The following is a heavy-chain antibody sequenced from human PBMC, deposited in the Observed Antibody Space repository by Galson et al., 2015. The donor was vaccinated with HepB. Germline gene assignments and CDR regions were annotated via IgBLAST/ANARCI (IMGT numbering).Heavy chain of an antibody. D-gene: IGHD1-26*01. Sequence: SLRLSCAVSGFALSDHFMDWFRQAPEKGLEWIGRTRNKANSYITEFAASVEGRFTISRDDSKNSVYLQMNSLRTGDSAVYYCSKARDGSYDYWGQGTLATVSS. CDR3: SKARDGSYDY. V-gene: IGHV3-72*01. CDR2: TRNKANSYIT. J-gene: IGHJ4*02. CDR1: GFALSDHF.